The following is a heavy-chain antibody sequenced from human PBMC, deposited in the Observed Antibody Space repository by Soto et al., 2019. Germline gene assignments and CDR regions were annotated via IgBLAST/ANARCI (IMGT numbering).Heavy chain of an antibody. CDR3: ARTPDDYGDYITFAFDI. J-gene: IGHJ3*02. Sequence: GGSLRLSCAASGFTFSSYAMSWVRQAPGKGLEWVSAISGSGGSTYYADSVKGRFTISRDNSKNTLYLQMNSLRAEDTAVYYCARTPDDYGDYITFAFDIWGQGTMVTVSS. V-gene: IGHV3-23*01. D-gene: IGHD4-17*01. CDR2: ISGSGGST. CDR1: GFTFSSYA.